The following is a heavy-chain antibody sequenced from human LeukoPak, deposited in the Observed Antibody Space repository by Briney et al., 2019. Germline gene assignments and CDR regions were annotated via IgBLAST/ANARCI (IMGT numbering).Heavy chain of an antibody. CDR2: ISYDGSNK. V-gene: IGHV3-30*04. CDR3: AKDLWREQLYYYYGMDV. Sequence: PGGSLRLSCAASGFTFSSYAMHWVRQAPGKGLEWVAVISYDGSNKYYADSVKGRFTISRDNSKNTLYLQMNSLRAEDTAVYYCAKDLWREQLYYYYGMDVWGQGTTVTVSS. J-gene: IGHJ6*02. CDR1: GFTFSSYA. D-gene: IGHD1-26*01.